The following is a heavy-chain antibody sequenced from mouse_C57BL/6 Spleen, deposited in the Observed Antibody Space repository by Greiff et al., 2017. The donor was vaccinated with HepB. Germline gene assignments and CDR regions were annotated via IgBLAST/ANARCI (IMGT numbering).Heavy chain of an antibody. V-gene: IGHV5-17*01. Sequence: EVQLVESGGGLVKPGGSLKLSCAASGFTFSDYGMHWVRQAPEKGLEWVAYISSGSSTIYYADTVKGRFTISRDNAKNTLFLQMTSLRSEDTAMYYCARGLRRGYAMDYWGQGTSVTVSS. J-gene: IGHJ4*01. CDR2: ISSGSSTI. CDR3: ARGLRRGYAMDY. D-gene: IGHD2-2*01. CDR1: GFTFSDYG.